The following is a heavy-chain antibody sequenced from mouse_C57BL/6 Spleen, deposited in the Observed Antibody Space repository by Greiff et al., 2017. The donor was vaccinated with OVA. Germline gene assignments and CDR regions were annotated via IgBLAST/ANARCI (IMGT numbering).Heavy chain of an antibody. Sequence: QVHVKQSGAELVRPGASVTLSCKASGYTFTDYEMHWVKQTPVHGLEWIGAIDPETGGTAYNQKFKGKAILTADKSSSTAYMELRSLTSEDSAVYYWTRERDGNYEEYDCDYWGQGTTLTVSS. J-gene: IGHJ2*01. CDR3: TRERDGNYEEYDCDY. CDR2: IDPETGGT. V-gene: IGHV1-15*01. CDR1: GYTFTDYE. D-gene: IGHD2-1*01.